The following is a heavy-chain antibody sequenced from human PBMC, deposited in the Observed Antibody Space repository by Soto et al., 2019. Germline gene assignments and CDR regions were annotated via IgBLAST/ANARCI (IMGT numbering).Heavy chain of an antibody. CDR1: GVTFGTTD. J-gene: IGHJ5*02. CDR3: VKNSGWFNT. Sequence: GGSRRLSCAASGVTFGTTDMSWVRQAPGEGLEWVSTIDGSGGITYYADSVKGRFTISRDNSRNTVYLQMNSLRGDDTALYYCVKNSGWFNTWGQGARVTVSS. D-gene: IGHD3-10*01. CDR2: IDGSGGIT. V-gene: IGHV3-23*01.